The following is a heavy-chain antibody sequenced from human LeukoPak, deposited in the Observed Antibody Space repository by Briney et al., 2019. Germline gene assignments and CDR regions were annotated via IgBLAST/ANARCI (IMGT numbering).Heavy chain of an antibody. J-gene: IGHJ4*02. CDR1: GFTFCSYG. CDR3: ATLLLGVGGDY. V-gene: IGHV3-30*03. CDR2: ISYDGSDK. D-gene: IGHD2-15*01. Sequence: PGGSLRLSCVASGFTFCSYGMHWVRQAPGKGLEWVAMISYDGSDKYYAESVKGRFTISRDNSKNTLYLQMNSLRDEDTAMYSCATLLLGVGGDYWGQGTLVTVSS.